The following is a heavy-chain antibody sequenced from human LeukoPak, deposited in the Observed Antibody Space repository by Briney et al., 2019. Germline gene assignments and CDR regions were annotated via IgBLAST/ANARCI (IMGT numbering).Heavy chain of an antibody. J-gene: IGHJ3*02. CDR2: ISWNSGSI. CDR3: AKGSVAIQLWFCAFDI. Sequence: PGGSLRLSCAASGFTFDDYAMHWVRQAPGKGLEWVSGISWNSGSIGYADSVKGRFTISRDNAKNSLYLQMNSLRAEDTALYYCAKGSVAIQLWFCAFDIWGQGTMVTVSS. CDR1: GFTFDDYA. V-gene: IGHV3-9*01. D-gene: IGHD5-18*01.